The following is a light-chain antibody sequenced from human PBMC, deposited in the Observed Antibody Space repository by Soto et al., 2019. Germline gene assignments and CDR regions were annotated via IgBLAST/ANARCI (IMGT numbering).Light chain of an antibody. CDR1: RSVSRY. J-gene: IGKJ4*01. CDR3: QQSDTLPLT. CDR2: TAS. Sequence: DIQMTQSPASLSVSVGDTVTITCRASRSVSRYLNWYQQVPGKPPKLLVYTASTSQSGVPSRFSGSGSGTEFTLTISSLQPEDFATYYRQQSDTLPLTFGGGTKVDIK. V-gene: IGKV1-39*01.